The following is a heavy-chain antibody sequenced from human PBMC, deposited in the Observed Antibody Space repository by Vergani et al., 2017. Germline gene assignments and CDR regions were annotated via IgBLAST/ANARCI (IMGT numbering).Heavy chain of an antibody. V-gene: IGHV4-59*01. CDR1: GGSISSYY. CDR3: AGDRGCISTSCLHDI. J-gene: IGHJ3*02. CDR2: IYYSGST. D-gene: IGHD2-2*01. Sequence: QVQLQESGPGLVKPSETLSLTCTVSGGSISSYYWSWIRQPPGKGLEWIGYIYYSGSTNYNPSLKSRVTISVDTSKNQFSLKLSSVTAADTAVYYCAGDRGCISTSCLHDIWGQGTMVTVAS.